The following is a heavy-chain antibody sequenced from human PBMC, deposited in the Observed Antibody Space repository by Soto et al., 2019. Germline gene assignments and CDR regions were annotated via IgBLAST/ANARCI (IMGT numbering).Heavy chain of an antibody. V-gene: IGHV5-51*01. CDR1: YW. Sequence: YWIGWVLQMPGKGLEWMGIIYPGDSDTRYSPSFQGQVTISADKSISTAYLQWSSLKASDTAMYYCARRAYYYDSSGYPDYWGQGTLVTVSS. CDR2: IYPGDSDT. J-gene: IGHJ4*02. D-gene: IGHD3-22*01. CDR3: ARRAYYYDSSGYPDY.